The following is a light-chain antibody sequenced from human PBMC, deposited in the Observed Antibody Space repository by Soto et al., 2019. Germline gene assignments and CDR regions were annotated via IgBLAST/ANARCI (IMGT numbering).Light chain of an antibody. CDR1: QSVANNY. V-gene: IGKV3-20*01. Sequence: EIVLTQSPGTLSLSPGERATLSCRASQSVANNYLAWYQHKPGQAPRFLMYDASSRATGIPDGFSGSGSGTDFTLTISRLEPEDFAVYYCEQYGSTPLTFGGGTKVEI. CDR3: EQYGSTPLT. J-gene: IGKJ4*01. CDR2: DAS.